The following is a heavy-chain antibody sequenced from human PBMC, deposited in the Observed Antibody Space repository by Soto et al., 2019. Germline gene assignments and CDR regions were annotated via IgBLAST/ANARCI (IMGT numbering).Heavy chain of an antibody. CDR1: GGSISSSSYY. V-gene: IGHV4-39*01. Sequence: SETLSLTCTVSGGSISSSSYYWGWIRQPPGKGLEWIGSIYYSGSTYYNPSLKSRVTISVDTSKNQFSLKLSSVTAADTAVYYCARGVVLAVYGMDVWGQGTTVTVSS. D-gene: IGHD2-15*01. CDR2: IYYSGST. CDR3: ARGVVLAVYGMDV. J-gene: IGHJ6*02.